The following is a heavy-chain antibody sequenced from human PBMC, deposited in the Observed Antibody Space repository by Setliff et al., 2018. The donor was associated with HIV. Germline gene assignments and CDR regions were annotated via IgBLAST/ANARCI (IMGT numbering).Heavy chain of an antibody. CDR2: IYSNDYT. CDR3: ARAFGYYDFWSGYSGDEFDI. Sequence: PGGSLRLSCAASGFTFSSYAMTWVRQAPGKGLEWVSIIYSNDYTYYADSIKGRFTISRDPSKNTLYLQMNSLRPEDTAVYYCARAFGYYDFWSGYSGDEFDIWGQGTTVTV. J-gene: IGHJ3*02. CDR1: GFTFSSYA. V-gene: IGHV3-66*01. D-gene: IGHD3-3*01.